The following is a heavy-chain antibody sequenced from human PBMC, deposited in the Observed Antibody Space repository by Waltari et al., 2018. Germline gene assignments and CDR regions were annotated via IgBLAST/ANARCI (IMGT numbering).Heavy chain of an antibody. CDR2: IYTSGST. Sequence: QVQLQESGPGLVKPSQTLSLTCTVPGGSISSGSYYWSWIRQPAGKGLEWIGRIYTSGSTNYNPSLKSRVTISVDTSKNQFSLKLSSVTAADTAVYYCARDRAYYYDSSGFDAFDIWGQGTMVTVSS. CDR3: ARDRAYYYDSSGFDAFDI. CDR1: GGSISSGSYY. J-gene: IGHJ3*02. V-gene: IGHV4-61*02. D-gene: IGHD3-22*01.